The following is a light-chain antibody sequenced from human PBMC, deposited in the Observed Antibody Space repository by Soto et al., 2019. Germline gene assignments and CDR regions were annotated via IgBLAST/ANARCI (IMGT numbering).Light chain of an antibody. J-gene: IGKJ4*01. Sequence: IQLTQSPSSLSASVGDRVTLTCRASRGISSYLAWYQQKPGKAPKVLIYDASTLQSGVPSRFSGGGSGTDFTLTISSLQPEDFATYYCQQLNSYPLTFGGGTKVDIK. CDR3: QQLNSYPLT. CDR1: RGISSY. CDR2: DAS. V-gene: IGKV1-9*01.